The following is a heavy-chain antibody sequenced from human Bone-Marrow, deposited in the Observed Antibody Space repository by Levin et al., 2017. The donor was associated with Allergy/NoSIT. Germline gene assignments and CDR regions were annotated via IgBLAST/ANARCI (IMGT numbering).Heavy chain of an antibody. V-gene: IGHV3-11*01. D-gene: IGHD3-10*01. CDR2: ISGGSNTI. CDR3: ARDVRRGVTGFDL. J-gene: IGHJ4*02. CDR1: GFTFSDYF. Sequence: GGSLRLSCAASGFTFSDYFMTWIRQPPGKGLELVAYISGGSNTIYYGDSVQDRFIISRDNTKNSLSLQMNSLRGDDTAVYYCARDVRRGVTGFDLWGQGTLVTVSS.